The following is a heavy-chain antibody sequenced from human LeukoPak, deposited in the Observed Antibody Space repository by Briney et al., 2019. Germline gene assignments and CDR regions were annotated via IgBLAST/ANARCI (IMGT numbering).Heavy chain of an antibody. D-gene: IGHD2-2*01. CDR2: INPNSGGT. V-gene: IGHV1-2*02. J-gene: IGHJ4*02. CDR1: GYTFTCYY. Sequence: ASVKVSCKASGYTFTCYYMHWVRQAPGQGLEWMGWINPNSGGTNYAQKFQGRVTMTRDTSISTAYMELSRLRSDDTAVYYCARGVYRKRPDCSSTSCSTYFDYWGQGTLVTVSS. CDR3: ARGVYRKRPDCSSTSCSTYFDY.